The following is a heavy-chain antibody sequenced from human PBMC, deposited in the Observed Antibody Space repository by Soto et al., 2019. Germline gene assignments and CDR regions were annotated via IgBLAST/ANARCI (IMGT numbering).Heavy chain of an antibody. D-gene: IGHD2-15*01. J-gene: IGHJ6*02. CDR2: ISYDGSNK. Sequence: QPGGSLRLSCAASGFTFSSYAMHWVRQAPGKGLEWVAVISYDGSNKYYADSVKGRFTISRDNSKNTLYLQMNSLRAEDTAVYYCARVLTGGAATFHYYGMDVWGQGTTVTVSS. V-gene: IGHV3-30-3*01. CDR3: ARVLTGGAATFHYYGMDV. CDR1: GFTFSSYA.